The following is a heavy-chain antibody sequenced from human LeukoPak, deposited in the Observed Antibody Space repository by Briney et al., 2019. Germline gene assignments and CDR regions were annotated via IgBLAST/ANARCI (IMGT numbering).Heavy chain of an antibody. CDR1: GGSFSGYY. CDR3: ARGSSLVY. D-gene: IGHD2-2*01. CDR2: INHSGST. J-gene: IGHJ4*02. V-gene: IGHV4-34*01. Sequence: SGTLSLTCAVYGGSFSGYYWGWIRQPPGKGLEWIGEINHSGSTNYNPSLKSRVTISVDTSKNQFSLKLSSVTAADTAVYYCARGSSLVYWGQGTLVTVSS.